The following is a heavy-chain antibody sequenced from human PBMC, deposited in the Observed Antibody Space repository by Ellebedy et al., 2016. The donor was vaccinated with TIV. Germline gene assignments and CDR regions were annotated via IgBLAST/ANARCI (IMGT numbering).Heavy chain of an antibody. CDR2: ISTNNAKT. V-gene: IGHV1-18*01. Sequence: ASVKVSXXASGYTFTTSGITWVRQAPGQGLEWMGWISTNNAKTIYAQNLQGRVTMTTDTSTSTAYMELRSLKSDDTAVYYYARVPLPGKADYWGQGTLVTVSS. D-gene: IGHD4-23*01. J-gene: IGHJ4*02. CDR3: ARVPLPGKADY. CDR1: GYTFTTSG.